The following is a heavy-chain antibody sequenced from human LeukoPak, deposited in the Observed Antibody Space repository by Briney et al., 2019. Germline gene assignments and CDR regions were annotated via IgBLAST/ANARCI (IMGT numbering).Heavy chain of an antibody. V-gene: IGHV4-39*07. Sequence: NPSETLSLTCTVSGGSISSSSYYWGWLRQPPGKGLEWIGSIYYSGSTYNPSLKSRVTISVDTSKKQFSLNLSSVTAADTDVYYCARGRSLVGVTYYYDSRRFDPWGQGTLVTVSS. CDR1: GGSISSSSYY. J-gene: IGHJ5*02. D-gene: IGHD3-22*01. CDR2: IYYSGST. CDR3: ARGRSLVGVTYYYDSRRFDP.